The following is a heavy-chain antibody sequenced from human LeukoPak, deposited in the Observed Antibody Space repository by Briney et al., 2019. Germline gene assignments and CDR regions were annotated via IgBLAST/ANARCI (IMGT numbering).Heavy chain of an antibody. CDR2: IYYSGST. J-gene: IGHJ4*02. CDR3: ARVYYYDSSGYTRSYYFDY. V-gene: IGHV4-30-4*08. D-gene: IGHD3-22*01. CDR1: GGSISNGDHY. Sequence: SETLSLTCTVSGGSISNGDHYWSWIRQPPGKGLEWIGYIYYSGSTYYNPSLKSRVTISVDTSKNQFSLKLSSVTAADTAVYYCARVYYYDSSGYTRSYYFDYWGQGTLVTVSS.